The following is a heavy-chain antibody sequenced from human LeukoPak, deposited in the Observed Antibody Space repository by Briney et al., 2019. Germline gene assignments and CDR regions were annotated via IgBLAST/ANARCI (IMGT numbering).Heavy chain of an antibody. V-gene: IGHV3-66*01. J-gene: IGHJ4*02. Sequence: PSETLSLTCTVSGGSISGHYWGWIRQPPGKGLEWVAISYSGNTTYCADSVRGRFTISRDKSKNRLHLQMNSLRAEDTAVYYCATYSSGRRGYYFDSWGQGTLVTVSS. D-gene: IGHD6-19*01. CDR3: ATYSSGRRGYYFDS. CDR2: SYSGNTT. CDR1: GGSISGHY.